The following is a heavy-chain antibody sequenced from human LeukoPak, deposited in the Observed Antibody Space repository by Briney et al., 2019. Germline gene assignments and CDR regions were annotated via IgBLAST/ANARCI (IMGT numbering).Heavy chain of an antibody. J-gene: IGHJ5*02. CDR3: ASKLAARPDNWFDP. CDR1: GDTFTTYT. V-gene: IGHV1-3*01. Sequence: GASVNVSCKASGDTFTTYTIHWVRQAPGQRLEWMGWIDAGNGNTKYSQKFQGRVTITRDTSATTTYMELSSLRSEDTAVYYCASKLAARPDNWFDPWGQGTLVTVSS. CDR2: IDAGNGNT. D-gene: IGHD6-6*01.